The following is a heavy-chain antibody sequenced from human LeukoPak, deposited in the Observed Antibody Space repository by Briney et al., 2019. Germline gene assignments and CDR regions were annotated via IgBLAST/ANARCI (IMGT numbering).Heavy chain of an antibody. V-gene: IGHV4-38-2*02. CDR2: MYHSGTS. D-gene: IGHD6-19*01. CDR3: ARGYSSGWYDRTDY. Sequence: PSETLSLTCTVSGYSISSVYYWGWIRQPPGKGLEWIGSMYHSGTSYHNPSLKSRVTMSVDTSENQFSLKVSSVTAADTAVYYCARGYSSGWYDRTDYWGQGTLVTVSS. CDR1: GYSISSVYY. J-gene: IGHJ4*02.